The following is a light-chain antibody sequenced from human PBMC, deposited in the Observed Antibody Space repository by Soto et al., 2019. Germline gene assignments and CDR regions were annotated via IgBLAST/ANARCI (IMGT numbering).Light chain of an antibody. CDR2: AAS. CDR3: MQGTHWPIT. Sequence: DIQMTHSPSSLSASVGDRVTITCRASQSISSYLNWYQQKPGKAPKLLIYAASSLQSGVPDRFSGSGSGTDFTLKISRVEAEDVGVYYCMQGTHWPITFGQGTRLEIK. J-gene: IGKJ5*01. V-gene: IGKV1-39*01. CDR1: QSISSY.